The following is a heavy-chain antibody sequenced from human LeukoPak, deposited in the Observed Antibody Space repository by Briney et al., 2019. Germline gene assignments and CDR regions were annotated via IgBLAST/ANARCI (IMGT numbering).Heavy chain of an antibody. CDR2: IYTSGST. CDR3: ARLVGGWFDP. Sequence: SQTLSLTCTVSGGSISSGGYYWSWIRQPAGKGLEWIGRIYTSGSTNYNPSLKSRVTMSVDTSKNQFSLKLSSVTAADTAVYYCARLVGGWFDPWGQGTLVTVSS. CDR1: GGSISSGGYY. V-gene: IGHV4-61*02. J-gene: IGHJ5*02. D-gene: IGHD4-23*01.